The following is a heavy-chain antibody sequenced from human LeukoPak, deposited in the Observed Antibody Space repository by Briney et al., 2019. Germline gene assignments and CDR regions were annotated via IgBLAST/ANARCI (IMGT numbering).Heavy chain of an antibody. V-gene: IGHV5-10-1*01. CDR3: ARYTTGAFDY. CDR1: GYSFTSYW. D-gene: IGHD1-1*01. J-gene: IGHJ4*02. Sequence: GEALKISFKGSGYSFTSYWITWVRPMPGKGVEWMGRIDPSDSYTNYSPSFQGHVTISADKSISTAYLQWSSLKASDTAMYYCARYTTGAFDYWGQGTLVTVSS. CDR2: IDPSDSYT.